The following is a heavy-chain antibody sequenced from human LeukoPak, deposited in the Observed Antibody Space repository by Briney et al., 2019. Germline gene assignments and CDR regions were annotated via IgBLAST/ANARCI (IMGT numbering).Heavy chain of an antibody. Sequence: SETLSLTCTVSGGSISSYYWSWIRQPPGKGLEWIGYIYTSGSTNYNPSPKSRVTISVDTSKNQFSLKLSSVTAADTAVYYCARQIGGMELPDYRGQGTLVTVSS. V-gene: IGHV4-4*09. CDR1: GGSISSYY. D-gene: IGHD1-7*01. J-gene: IGHJ4*02. CDR2: IYTSGST. CDR3: ARQIGGMELPDY.